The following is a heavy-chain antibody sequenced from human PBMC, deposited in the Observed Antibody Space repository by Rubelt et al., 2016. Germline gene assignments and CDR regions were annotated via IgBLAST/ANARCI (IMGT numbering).Heavy chain of an antibody. CDR2: INHSGST. CDR3: ARGRITSCGVDSPLIDP. Sequence: QVQLQQWGAGLLKPSETLSLTCAVYGGSFSGYYWSWIRQPPGKGLEWIGEINHSGSTNYNPSLKSRVTISLDTSKNQLSLKLSSGTAADTAVYYCARGRITSCGVDSPLIDPWGQGTLVTVSS. D-gene: IGHD3-3*01. J-gene: IGHJ5*02. V-gene: IGHV4-34*01. CDR1: GGSFSGYY.